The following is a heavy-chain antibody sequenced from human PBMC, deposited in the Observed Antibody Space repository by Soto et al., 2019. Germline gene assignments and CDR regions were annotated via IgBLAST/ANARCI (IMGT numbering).Heavy chain of an antibody. J-gene: IGHJ6*02. D-gene: IGHD2-15*01. CDR1: GYTFTGYY. CDR3: GLGSCSGGSCYEGMDV. V-gene: IGHV1-2*02. CDR2: INPNSGGT. Sequence: ASVKVSCKASGYTFTGYYMHWVRQAPGQGLEWMGWINPNSGGTNYAQKFQGRVTMTRDTSISTAYMELSRLRSDDTAVYYCGLGSCSGGSCYEGMDVWGQGTTVTVSS.